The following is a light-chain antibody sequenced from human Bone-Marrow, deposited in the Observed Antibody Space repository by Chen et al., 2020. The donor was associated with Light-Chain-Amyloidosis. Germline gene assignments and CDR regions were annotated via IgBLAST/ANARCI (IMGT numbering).Light chain of an antibody. CDR3: QSYQGSSQGV. CDR2: EDD. CDR1: SGSIATNY. Sequence: NFMLTQPHSVSESPGKTGIISCTRSSGSIATNYVQWYQQRPGSSPTTVIYEDDQRPSGVPDRFSGSIDRSSNSASLTISGLKTEDEADYCCQSYQGSSQGVFGGGTKLTVL. V-gene: IGLV6-57*01. J-gene: IGLJ3*02.